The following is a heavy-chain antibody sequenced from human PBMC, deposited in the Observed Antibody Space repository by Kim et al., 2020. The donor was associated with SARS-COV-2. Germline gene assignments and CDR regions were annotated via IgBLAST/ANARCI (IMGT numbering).Heavy chain of an antibody. D-gene: IGHD3-10*02. CDR2: ISYDGSNK. CDR3: AKESCSGSYYAWNYYYYGMDV. Sequence: GGSLRLSCAASGFTFSSYGMHWVRQAPGKGLEWVAVISYDGSNKYYADSVKGRFTISRDNSKNTLYLQMNSLRAEDTAVYYCAKESCSGSYYAWNYYYYGMDVWGQGTTVTVSS. CDR1: GFTFSSYG. V-gene: IGHV3-30*18. J-gene: IGHJ6*02.